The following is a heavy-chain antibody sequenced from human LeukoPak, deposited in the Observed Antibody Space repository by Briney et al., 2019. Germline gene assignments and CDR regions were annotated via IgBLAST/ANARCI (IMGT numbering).Heavy chain of an antibody. CDR1: GGSISSSSYY. V-gene: IGHV4-39*01. CDR3: ARVDYGKPPNY. Sequence: SETLSLTCTVSGGSISSSSYYWGWIRQPPGKGLEWIGSIYYSGSTYYNPSLKSRVTISVDTSKNQFSLKLSSVTAADTAVYYCARVDYGKPPNYWGQGTLVTVSS. CDR2: IYYSGST. D-gene: IGHD4-17*01. J-gene: IGHJ4*02.